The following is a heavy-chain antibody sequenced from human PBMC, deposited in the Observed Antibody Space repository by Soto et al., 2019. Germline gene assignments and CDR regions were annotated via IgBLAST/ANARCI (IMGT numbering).Heavy chain of an antibody. V-gene: IGHV1-18*04. Sequence: GASVKVSCKASDYSFTNSGFSWVRQAPGQGLEWMGWVSGYNGDTNYAQKFQGRVIMTIDTSTTTAYLELRNLRSDDTAVYYCARDNWNYVYWFDPWGQGTLVTVSS. D-gene: IGHD1-7*01. CDR2: VSGYNGDT. CDR3: ARDNWNYVYWFDP. J-gene: IGHJ5*02. CDR1: DYSFTNSG.